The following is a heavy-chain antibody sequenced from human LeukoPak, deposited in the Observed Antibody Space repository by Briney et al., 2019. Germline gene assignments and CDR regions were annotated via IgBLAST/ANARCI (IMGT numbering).Heavy chain of an antibody. J-gene: IGHJ4*02. V-gene: IGHV3-21*01. CDR2: ISSSRSYI. Sequence: GGSLRLSCAASGFTFSSYSMNWVRQAPGKGLEWVSSISSSRSYIHYADSVKGRFTISRDNANNSLYLQMNSLRAEDTAVYYCARGLYGSGNYSMDYWGQGTLVTVSS. D-gene: IGHD3-10*01. CDR1: GFTFSSYS. CDR3: ARGLYGSGNYSMDY.